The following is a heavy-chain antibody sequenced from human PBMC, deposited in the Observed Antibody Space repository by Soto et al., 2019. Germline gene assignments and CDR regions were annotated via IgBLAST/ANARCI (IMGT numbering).Heavy chain of an antibody. J-gene: IGHJ6*03. CDR2: INHSGST. Sequence: SETLSLTCAVYGGSFSGYYWGWIRQPPGKGLEWIGEINHSGSTNYNPSLKSRVTISVDTSKNQFSLKLSSVTAADTAVYYCAREIWYYDFWSGPPYYYMDVWGKGTTVTISS. CDR1: GGSFSGYY. V-gene: IGHV4-34*01. CDR3: AREIWYYDFWSGPPYYYMDV. D-gene: IGHD3-3*01.